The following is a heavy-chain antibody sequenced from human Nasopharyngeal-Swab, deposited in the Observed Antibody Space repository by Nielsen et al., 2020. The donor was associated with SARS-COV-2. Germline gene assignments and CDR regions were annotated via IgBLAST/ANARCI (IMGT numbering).Heavy chain of an antibody. D-gene: IGHD3-22*01. CDR3: AREGFRDTSHDY. CDR2: ISGSGGSI. J-gene: IGHJ4*02. V-gene: IGHV3-23*01. Sequence: GESLKISCAASGFTFSSFAMSWVRQAPGKGLEWVSSISGSGGSIYYADSVKGRFTISRDNSKNTLYLQMNSLRAEDTAVYYCAREGFRDTSHDYWGQGTLVTVSS. CDR1: GFTFSSFA.